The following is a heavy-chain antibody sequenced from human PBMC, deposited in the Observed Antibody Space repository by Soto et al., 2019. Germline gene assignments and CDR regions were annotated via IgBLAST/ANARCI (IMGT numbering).Heavy chain of an antibody. CDR2: IYYSGST. V-gene: IGHV4-61*08. CDR3: ARHAVAGTFARHDCWFDP. Sequence: PSETLSLTFTVSGGSISSGDYYWSWIRQPPGKGMEWIGYIYYSGSTNYNPSLKSRVTISVDTSKNQFSLKLSSVTAADTAVYYCARHAVAGTFARHDCWFDPWGQGTLVTVSS. CDR1: GGSISSGDYY. D-gene: IGHD6-19*01. J-gene: IGHJ5*02.